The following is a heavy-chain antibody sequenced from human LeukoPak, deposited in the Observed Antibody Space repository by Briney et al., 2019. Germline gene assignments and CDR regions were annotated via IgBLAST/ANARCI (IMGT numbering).Heavy chain of an antibody. Sequence: SETLSLTCTVSGGSISSYYWSWIRQPPGKGLEWIGYIYYSGSTNYNPSLKSRVTISVDTSKSQFSLKLSSVTAADTAVYYCAAYDSSGYYLHYFDYWGQGTLVTVSS. D-gene: IGHD3-22*01. CDR2: IYYSGST. CDR3: AAYDSSGYYLHYFDY. J-gene: IGHJ4*02. CDR1: GGSISSYY. V-gene: IGHV4-59*08.